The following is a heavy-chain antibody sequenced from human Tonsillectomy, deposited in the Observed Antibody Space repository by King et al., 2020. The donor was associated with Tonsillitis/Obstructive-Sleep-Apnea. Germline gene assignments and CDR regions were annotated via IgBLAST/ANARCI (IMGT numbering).Heavy chain of an antibody. V-gene: IGHV1-46*01. Sequence: QLVQSGAEVKKPGASVKVSCKASGYTFTIYYLHWVRQAPGQGLEWMGIINPGGGSTSYAQKFQGRVTMTRDTSTSTVYMELSSLRSEDTAVYYCAREEGHYMDVWGKGTTVTVSS. CDR3: AREEGHYMDV. J-gene: IGHJ6*03. CDR2: INPGGGST. CDR1: GYTFTIYY.